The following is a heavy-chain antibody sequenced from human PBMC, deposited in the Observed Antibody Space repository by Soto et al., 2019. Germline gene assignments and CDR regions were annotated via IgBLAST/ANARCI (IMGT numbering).Heavy chain of an antibody. D-gene: IGHD3-3*01. CDR2: INHSGST. V-gene: IGHV4-34*01. J-gene: IGHJ4*02. CDR1: GGSFSGYY. CDR3: ARGQAYSSYDFWSGYYTGPFDY. Sequence: PSETLSLTCAVYGGSFSGYYWSWIRQPPGKGLEWIGEINHSGSTNYNPSLKSRVTIPVDTSKNQFSLKLSSVTAADTAVYYCARGQAYSSYDFWSGYYTGPFDYWGQGTLVTVSS.